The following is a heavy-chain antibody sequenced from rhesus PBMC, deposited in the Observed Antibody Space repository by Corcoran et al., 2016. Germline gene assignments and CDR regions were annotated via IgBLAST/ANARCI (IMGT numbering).Heavy chain of an antibody. V-gene: IGHV4-127*01. CDR1: GYSISSGYD. Sequence: QVQLQESGPGLVKPSETLSLTCAVSGYSISSGYDWNWIRQPPGKGLEWIGSNGGTLGTNHYNTCRKIRVTIAKDTSKNQFSLILSSVTAADTAGYYCGRGNYGLDSWGQGVVVTVSS. CDR3: GRGNYGLDS. CDR2: NGGTLGTN. J-gene: IGHJ6*01.